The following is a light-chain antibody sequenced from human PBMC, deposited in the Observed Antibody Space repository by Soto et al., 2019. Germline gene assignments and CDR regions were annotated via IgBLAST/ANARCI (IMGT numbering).Light chain of an antibody. CDR2: DVS. CDR3: SSHTSRSTLGV. CDR1: SSDVGGYNY. Sequence: QSVLTQPASVSGSPGQSITISCSGTSSDVGGYNYVSWYQQHPGKAPKLMIYDVSNRPSGVSNRFSGSKSGNTASLTISGLQAEGEADYYCSSHTSRSTLGVFGTGTKVTVL. V-gene: IGLV2-14*03. J-gene: IGLJ1*01.